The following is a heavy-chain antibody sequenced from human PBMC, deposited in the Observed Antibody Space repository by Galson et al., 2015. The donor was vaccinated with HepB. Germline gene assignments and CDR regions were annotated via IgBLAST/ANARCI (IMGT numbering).Heavy chain of an antibody. V-gene: IGHV3-33*01. CDR3: ARDYWNFNL. CDR2: IWYDGSDK. CDR1: GFTFSSYG. J-gene: IGHJ2*01. Sequence: SLRLSCAASGFTFSSYGMHWVRQAPGKGLEWVAVIWYDGSDKYYADSVKGRFTISRDNLKNTLYLQMNSLRAKDTALYYCARDYWNFNLWGRGTLVTVSS.